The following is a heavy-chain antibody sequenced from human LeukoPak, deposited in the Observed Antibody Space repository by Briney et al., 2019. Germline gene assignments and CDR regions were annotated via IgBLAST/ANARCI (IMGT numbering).Heavy chain of an antibody. V-gene: IGHV1-69*13. D-gene: IGHD3-9*01. CDR2: IIPIFGTA. CDR1: GGTFSSYA. CDR3: ARVPIRGLRYFDWSLQH. Sequence: SVKVSCKASGGTFSSYAISWVRQAPGQGLEWMGGIIPIFGTANYAHKFQGRVTITADESTSTAYMELSSLRSEDTAVHYCARVPIRGLRYFDWSLQHWGQGTLVTVSS. J-gene: IGHJ1*01.